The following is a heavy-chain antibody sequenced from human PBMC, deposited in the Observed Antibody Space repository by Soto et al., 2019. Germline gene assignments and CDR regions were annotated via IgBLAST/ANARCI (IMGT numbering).Heavy chain of an antibody. D-gene: IGHD1-1*01. Sequence: GGSLRLSCAASGFTFSSYGMHWVRQAPGKGLEWVAVIWYDGSNKYYADSVKGRFTISRDNSKNALYLQMNSLRAEDTAVYYCARDLFRGTLDYWGQGTLVTVSS. CDR2: IWYDGSNK. V-gene: IGHV3-33*01. CDR1: GFTFSSYG. CDR3: ARDLFRGTLDY. J-gene: IGHJ4*02.